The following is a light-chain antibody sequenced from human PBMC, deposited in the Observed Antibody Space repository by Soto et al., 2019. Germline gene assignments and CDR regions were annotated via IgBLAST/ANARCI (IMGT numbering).Light chain of an antibody. CDR2: TAS. Sequence: DIQMTQSPSTLSASIGDRVTITCRASQSISSWLAWYQQKPGKAPNLLIYTASNLESGVPSRFSGSGSGTEFTLTISSLQPDDFATYYCQQYNSYPLPFGPGTKVDIK. V-gene: IGKV1-5*03. CDR1: QSISSW. CDR3: QQYNSYPLP. J-gene: IGKJ3*01.